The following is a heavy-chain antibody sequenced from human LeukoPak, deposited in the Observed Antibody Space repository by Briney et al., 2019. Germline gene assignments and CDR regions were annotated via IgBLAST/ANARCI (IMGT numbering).Heavy chain of an antibody. J-gene: IGHJ5*02. CDR2: INPNSGGT. Sequence: ASVKVSCKASGYTFTGYYMHWVRQTPGQGLEWMGWINPNSGGTNYAQKFQGRVTMTRDTSISTAYMEVSRLRSDDTAVYYCARGGCSGGSCYSSWFDPWGQGTLVTVSS. V-gene: IGHV1-2*02. D-gene: IGHD2-15*01. CDR1: GYTFTGYY. CDR3: ARGGCSGGSCYSSWFDP.